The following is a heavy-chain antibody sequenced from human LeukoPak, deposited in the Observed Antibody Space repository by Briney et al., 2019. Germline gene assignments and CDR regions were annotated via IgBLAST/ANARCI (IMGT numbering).Heavy chain of an antibody. CDR1: GYTFTSYY. Sequence: ASVKVSCKASGYTFTSYYIHRVRQAPGQGLEWMGLINPSGGSTNYAQKSQGRVTMTRDTSTSTVYMELSSLRSEDTAVYYCARGPSITMVRGGQWYYYMDVWGKGTTVTISS. CDR2: INPSGGST. V-gene: IGHV1-46*01. D-gene: IGHD3-10*01. CDR3: ARGPSITMVRGGQWYYYMDV. J-gene: IGHJ6*03.